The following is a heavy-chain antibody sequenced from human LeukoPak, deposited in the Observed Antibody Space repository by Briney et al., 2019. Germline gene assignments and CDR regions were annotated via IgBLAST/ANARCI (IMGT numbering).Heavy chain of an antibody. CDR2: ISSNGGST. V-gene: IGHV3-64*01. J-gene: IGHJ4*02. D-gene: IGHD2-15*01. CDR3: ARDAGYCSGGSCPNYYFDY. Sequence: GGSLRLSCAASGFTFSSYAMHWVRQAPGKGLEYVSAISSNGGSTYYANSVKGRFTISRDNSKNTLYLQMGSLRAEDMAVYHCARDAGYCSGGSCPNYYFDYWGQGTLVTVSS. CDR1: GFTFSSYA.